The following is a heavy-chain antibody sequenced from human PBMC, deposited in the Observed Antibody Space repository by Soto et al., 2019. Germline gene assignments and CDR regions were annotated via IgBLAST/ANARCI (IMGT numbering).Heavy chain of an antibody. Sequence: QVQLQESGPGLVRPSETPSLICTVSGASISSNYWSWIRQPPGKGLEWIGYIYSSGTTNYNPSLKSRVTISADTSKNQISLRLNSVTAADTAVYYCARWRGYCSNGVCTAFDPWGQGTLVTVSS. D-gene: IGHD2-8*01. CDR2: IYSSGTT. J-gene: IGHJ5*02. V-gene: IGHV4-4*09. CDR1: GASISSNY. CDR3: ARWRGYCSNGVCTAFDP.